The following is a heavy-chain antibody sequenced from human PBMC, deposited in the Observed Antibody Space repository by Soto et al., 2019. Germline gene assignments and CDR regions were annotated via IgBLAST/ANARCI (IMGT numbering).Heavy chain of an antibody. CDR2: IYHTGST. D-gene: IGHD2-8*01. CDR1: GCSIGSADYY. V-gene: IGHV4-30-4*01. CDR3: ARFKGVTAHFDS. Sequence: SESLTLTCAASGCSIGSADYYWSWIRQSPGKGLEWLGYIYHTGSTYYNPSLKSRVIITVDTSKNQFSLKLTSVTAADTAVYYCARFKGVTAHFDSWGQGTLVTVSS. J-gene: IGHJ4*02.